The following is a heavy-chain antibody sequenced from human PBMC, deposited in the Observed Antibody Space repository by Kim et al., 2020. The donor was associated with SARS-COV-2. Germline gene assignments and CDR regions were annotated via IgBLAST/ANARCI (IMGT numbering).Heavy chain of an antibody. V-gene: IGHV3-74*01. CDR1: GFTLNSYW. CDR2: INIDGSII. D-gene: IGHD2-2*01. J-gene: IGHJ4*01. Sequence: GGSLRLSCAASGFTLNSYWMHWVRQAPGEGLMWVSLINIDGSIINYADSVRGRFTISRDSAKNTLYLQMNSLRVEDTAIYYCARGMIPGRSKDLYLWGQGTLATVST. CDR3: ARGMIPGRSKDLYL.